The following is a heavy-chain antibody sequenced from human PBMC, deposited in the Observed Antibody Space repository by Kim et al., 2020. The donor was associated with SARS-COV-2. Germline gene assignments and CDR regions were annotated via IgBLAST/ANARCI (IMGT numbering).Heavy chain of an antibody. D-gene: IGHD1-26*01. J-gene: IGHJ4*02. CDR3: ARDRSYSLDY. Sequence: GGSLRLSCAASGFTFSSNWMSWVRKAPGKGREGGARLREDGGERYYVSSVEGRFTISRDNAKNSLYLQMNSLRAEDTGVYYCARDRSYSLDYWGQGTLVTVSS. CDR1: GFTFSSNW. CDR2: LREDGGER. V-gene: IGHV3-7*01.